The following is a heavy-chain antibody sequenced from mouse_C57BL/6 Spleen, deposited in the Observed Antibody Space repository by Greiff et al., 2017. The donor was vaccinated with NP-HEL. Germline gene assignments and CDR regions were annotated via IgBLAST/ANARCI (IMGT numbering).Heavy chain of an antibody. J-gene: IGHJ4*01. CDR2: IHPNSGST. V-gene: IGHV1-64*01. CDR1: GYTFTSYW. CDR3: ARSSTFAMDY. Sequence: QVHVKQSGAELVKPGASVKLSCKASGYTFTSYWMHWVKQRPGQGLEWIGMIHPNSGSTNYNEKFKSKATLTVDKSSSTAYMQLSSLTSEDSAVYYCARSSTFAMDYWGQGTSVTVSS. D-gene: IGHD5-1*01.